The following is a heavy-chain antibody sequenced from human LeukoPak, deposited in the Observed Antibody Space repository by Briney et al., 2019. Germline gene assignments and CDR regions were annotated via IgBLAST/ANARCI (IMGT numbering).Heavy chain of an antibody. Sequence: ASVKVSCKASGYTFTSYGISWVRQAPGQGLEWMGWISAYSGDTNYVQKFQGRVTMTRDTSISTVYVELSRLRSDDTAVFYCVVLGYCGGGSCYSGGRDYWGQGTLVTVSS. CDR1: GYTFTSYG. CDR3: VVLGYCGGGSCYSGGRDY. D-gene: IGHD2-15*01. J-gene: IGHJ4*02. V-gene: IGHV1-18*04. CDR2: ISAYSGDT.